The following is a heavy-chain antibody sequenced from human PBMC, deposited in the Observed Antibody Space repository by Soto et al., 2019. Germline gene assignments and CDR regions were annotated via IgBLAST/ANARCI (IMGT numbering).Heavy chain of an antibody. D-gene: IGHD5-12*01. CDR2: ISSSSSYI. Sequence: PGGSLRLSCAASGFTFSSYSMNWVRQAPGKGLEWVSSISSSSSYIYYADSVKGRFTISRDNAKNSLYLQMNSLRAEDTAVYYCARDDSGYEAFSRANDYWGQGTLVTVS. CDR1: GFTFSSYS. J-gene: IGHJ4*02. V-gene: IGHV3-21*01. CDR3: ARDDSGYEAFSRANDY.